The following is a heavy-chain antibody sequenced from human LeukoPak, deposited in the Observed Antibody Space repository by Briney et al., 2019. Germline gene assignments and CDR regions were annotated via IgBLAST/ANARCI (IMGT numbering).Heavy chain of an antibody. Sequence: SVKVSCKASGGSFNAYAISWVRQAPGQGLEWMGGIIPIFGTSNYAQKLQGRVTISTDESTGTAYMEVSSLRSEDTAIYYCARGLDASMETAYDYWGQGTLVTVSS. D-gene: IGHD5-18*01. CDR2: IIPIFGTS. V-gene: IGHV1-69*05. J-gene: IGHJ4*02. CDR3: ARGLDASMETAYDY. CDR1: GGSFNAYA.